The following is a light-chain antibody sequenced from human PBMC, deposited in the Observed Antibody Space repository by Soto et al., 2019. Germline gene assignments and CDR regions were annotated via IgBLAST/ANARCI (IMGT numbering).Light chain of an antibody. Sequence: EIVMTQSPATLSVSPGERATLSCRASQTVSSNLAWYQQKPGQAPRLLIHGASTRAAGIPARFSGSGSGTEFTLTIRGLQSEDFAVYYCQQYNDWPPFTVGPGTRVDIK. V-gene: IGKV3-15*01. CDR2: GAS. CDR1: QTVSSN. CDR3: QQYNDWPPFT. J-gene: IGKJ3*01.